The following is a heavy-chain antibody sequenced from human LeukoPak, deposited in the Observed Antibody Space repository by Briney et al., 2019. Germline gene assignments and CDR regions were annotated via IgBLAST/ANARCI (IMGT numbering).Heavy chain of an antibody. V-gene: IGHV3-30*02. CDR2: IRYDGTDE. Sequence: GGSLRLSCAASGFTFSSYGMHWVRQAPGKGLEWVAFIRYDGTDESYGASVRGRLTISRDDSLNTVYLQMDSLGHDDTAVYYCARNRAFGTFDAFDKWGQGTMVTVSS. J-gene: IGHJ3*02. CDR1: GFTFSSYG. CDR3: ARNRAFGTFDAFDK. D-gene: IGHD3-10*01.